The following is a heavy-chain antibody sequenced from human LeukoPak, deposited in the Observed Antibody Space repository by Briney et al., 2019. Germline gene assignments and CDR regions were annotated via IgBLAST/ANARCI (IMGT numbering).Heavy chain of an antibody. J-gene: IGHJ6*03. CDR3: ARASGGYYRSYYYYYMDV. CDR1: GFTFSSYS. CDR2: ISSSSSTI. Sequence: GGSLRLSCAASGFTFSSYSMNWVRQAPGKGLEWVSYISSSSSTIYYADSVKGRFTISRDNAKNSLYLQMNSLRAEDTAVYYCARASGGYYRSYYYYYMDVWGKGTTVTVSS. D-gene: IGHD3-3*01. V-gene: IGHV3-48*01.